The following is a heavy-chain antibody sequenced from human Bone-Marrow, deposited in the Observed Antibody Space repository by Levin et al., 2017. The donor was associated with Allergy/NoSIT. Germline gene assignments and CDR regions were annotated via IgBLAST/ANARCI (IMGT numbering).Heavy chain of an antibody. Sequence: PGGSLRLSCAASGFTFGDSAMYWLRQAPGKGLEWVSSISWSSNSIVYADSVKGRFTISRDNAKNSLYLQMNSLRAEDTALYYCAKVFGYYDSRGYYGEYVQNWGQGTLDTVSS. CDR2: ISWSSNSI. CDR1: GFTFGDSA. CDR3: AKVFGYYDSRGYYGEYVQN. D-gene: IGHD3-22*01. V-gene: IGHV3-9*01. J-gene: IGHJ1*01.